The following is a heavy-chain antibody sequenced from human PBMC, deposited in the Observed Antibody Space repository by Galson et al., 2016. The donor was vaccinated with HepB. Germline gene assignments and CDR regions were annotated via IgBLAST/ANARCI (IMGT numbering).Heavy chain of an antibody. V-gene: IGHV4-61*01. J-gene: IGHJ6*02. CDR1: GGSVSSVSHY. CDR2: ISDSEST. Sequence: ETLSLTCTVSGGSVSSVSHYSSWVRQPTGKGLEWIGYISDSESTNYNPSLKGRVTISLDRSKNQFSLRLNSVIAADTAVYYCAKDEGFYNGMDFWGQGTTVTVSS. D-gene: IGHD2-2*02. CDR3: AKDEGFYNGMDF.